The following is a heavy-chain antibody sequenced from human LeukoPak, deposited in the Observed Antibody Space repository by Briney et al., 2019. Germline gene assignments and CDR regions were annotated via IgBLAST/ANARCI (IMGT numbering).Heavy chain of an antibody. V-gene: IGHV3-53*01. J-gene: IGHJ3*02. CDR2: IFSGGST. CDR3: ARGVVVTATRAFDI. D-gene: IGHD2-21*02. Sequence: GGSLRLSCAASGFTLSSNYMTWVRQAPGKGLEWVSVIFSGGSTYYADSVKGRFTISRDNSKDTLYLQMNSMRAEDTAVYYCARGVVVTATRAFDIWGQGTMVTVSS. CDR1: GFTLSSNY.